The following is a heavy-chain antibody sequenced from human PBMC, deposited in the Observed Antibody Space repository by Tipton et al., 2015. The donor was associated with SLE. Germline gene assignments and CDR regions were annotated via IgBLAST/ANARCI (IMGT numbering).Heavy chain of an antibody. CDR2: INHSGSS. J-gene: IGHJ2*01. CDR1: GGSFSGYY. Sequence: LRLSCAVYGGSFSGYYWSWIRQPPGKGLEGIGEINHSGSSNYNPSLKSRVTISVDTSKKQFSLKLTSVTAADTAVYYCARGLGIAAAGRSWYFDLWGRGTLVTVSS. CDR3: ARGLGIAAAGRSWYFDL. V-gene: IGHV4-34*01. D-gene: IGHD6-13*01.